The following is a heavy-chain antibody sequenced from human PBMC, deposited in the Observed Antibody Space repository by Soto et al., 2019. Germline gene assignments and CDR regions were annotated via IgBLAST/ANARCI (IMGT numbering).Heavy chain of an antibody. V-gene: IGHV5-51*01. CDR2: IYPGDSDT. CDR1: GYSITSYW. D-gene: IGHD5-12*01. CDR3: ARPPSYDYKAFDI. Sequence: GESLKISCKGSGYSITSYWIGWVRQMPGKGLEWMGIIYPGDSDTRYSPSFQGQVTTSADKSISTAYLQWSSLKASDTAMYYCARPPSYDYKAFDIWGQGTMVTVSS. J-gene: IGHJ3*02.